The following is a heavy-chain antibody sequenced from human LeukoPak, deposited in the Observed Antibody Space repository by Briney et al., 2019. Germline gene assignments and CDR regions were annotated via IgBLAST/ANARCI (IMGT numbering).Heavy chain of an antibody. D-gene: IGHD3-22*01. CDR2: INHSGST. V-gene: IGHV4-34*01. J-gene: IGHJ4*02. Sequence: PSETLSLTCAVYGRSFSGYYWSWIRQPPGKGLEWIGEINHSGSTNYNPSLKSRATISVDTSKNQFSLKLSSVTAADTGVYYCARGVSWLLPFDYWGQGTLVTVSS. CDR1: GRSFSGYY. CDR3: ARGVSWLLPFDY.